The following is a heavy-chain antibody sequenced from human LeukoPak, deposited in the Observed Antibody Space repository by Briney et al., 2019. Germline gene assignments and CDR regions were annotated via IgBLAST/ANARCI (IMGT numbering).Heavy chain of an antibody. J-gene: IGHJ6*03. CDR2: ISSSGSTI. Sequence: NPGGSLRLSCAASGFTLSDYYMSWIRQAPGKGLEWVSYISSSGSTIYYADSVKGRFTISRDNAKNSLYLQMNSLRAEDTAVYYCARILEGYHYYMDVWGKGTTVTVSS. CDR3: ARILEGYHYYMDV. V-gene: IGHV3-11*01. CDR1: GFTLSDYY.